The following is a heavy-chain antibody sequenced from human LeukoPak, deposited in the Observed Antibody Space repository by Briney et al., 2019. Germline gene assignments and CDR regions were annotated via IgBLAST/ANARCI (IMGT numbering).Heavy chain of an antibody. J-gene: IGHJ5*02. V-gene: IGHV1-46*01. CDR2: INPTGGST. CDR3: ARDNSVGDNAWWFDP. D-gene: IGHD1-26*01. CDR1: GYILTNNW. Sequence: GESLKISCKVSGYILTNNWIGWVRQAPGQGLEWMGLINPTGGSTGYAQKFQGRVTMTRDMPTSTDYMELSSLRSEDTAIYYCARDNSVGDNAWWFDPWGQGTLVTVSS.